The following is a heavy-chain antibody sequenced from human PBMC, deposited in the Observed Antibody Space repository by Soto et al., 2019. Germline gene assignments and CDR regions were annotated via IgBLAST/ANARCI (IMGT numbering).Heavy chain of an antibody. D-gene: IGHD2-21*02. V-gene: IGHV4-30-4*01. J-gene: IGHJ6*02. CDR3: ARAPAVLGGNSGDYYYGVDV. Sequence: QVQLQESGPGLVKPSQTLSLTCTVSGGSISSGDYYWSWIRQPPGKGLEWIGYIYYSGGTYYNPSLKSRVTISLDTSKNQFSLKLSSVTAADTAVYYCARAPAVLGGNSGDYYYGVDVWGLGTTVTVSS. CDR1: GGSISSGDYY. CDR2: IYYSGGT.